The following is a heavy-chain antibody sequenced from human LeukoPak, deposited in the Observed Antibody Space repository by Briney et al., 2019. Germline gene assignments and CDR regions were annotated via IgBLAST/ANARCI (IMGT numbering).Heavy chain of an antibody. V-gene: IGHV3-7*05. D-gene: IGHD3-3*01. CDR2: IKQDGSEK. Sequence: PGGSLRLSCSASGFIISDYAMHWVRQAPGKGLEWVANIKQDGSEKYYVDSVKGRFTISRDNAKNSLYLQMNSLRAEDTAVYYCARVLRFLEWLLPHYYYYGMDVWGQGTTVTVSS. CDR3: ARVLRFLEWLLPHYYYYGMDV. CDR1: GFIISDYA. J-gene: IGHJ6*02.